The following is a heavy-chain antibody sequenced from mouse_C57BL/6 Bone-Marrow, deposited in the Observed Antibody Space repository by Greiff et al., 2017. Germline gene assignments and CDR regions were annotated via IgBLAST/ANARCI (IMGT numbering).Heavy chain of an antibody. D-gene: IGHD2-2*01. CDR2: IRNKANGYTT. CDR3: ARYVHGSFAY. J-gene: IGHJ3*01. V-gene: IGHV7-3*01. CDR1: GFTFTDYY. Sequence: EVKLVESGGGLVQPGGSLSLSCAASGFTFTDYYMSWVRQPPGKALEWLGFIRNKANGYTTEYSASVKGRFTISRDNSQSILYLQMNALRAEDSATYYFARYVHGSFAYWGQGTLVTVSA.